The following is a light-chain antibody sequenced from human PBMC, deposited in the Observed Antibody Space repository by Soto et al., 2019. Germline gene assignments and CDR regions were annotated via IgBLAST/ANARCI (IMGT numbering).Light chain of an antibody. J-gene: IGLJ3*02. Sequence: NFMLTQPHSVSGSPGKKVIISCTRSSGSIASNYVQWYQQRPGSSPTTVIYEDNQRPSGVPDRFSGSIDSSSNSASLTISGLETEDEADYFCQSYDATNQVFGGGTKLTVL. CDR1: SGSIASNY. CDR2: EDN. V-gene: IGLV6-57*01. CDR3: QSYDATNQV.